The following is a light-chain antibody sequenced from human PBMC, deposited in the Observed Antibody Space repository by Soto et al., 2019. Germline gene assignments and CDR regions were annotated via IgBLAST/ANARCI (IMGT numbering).Light chain of an antibody. CDR2: DTF. V-gene: IGKV1-5*01. CDR3: QQYNRYSPLT. CDR1: QSISSW. Sequence: DMQMTQSPSSLSASVVDRVTITCRTSQSISSWLAWYQQKPGKAPKLLMFDTFSLESGVPSRFSGSRSGTEFTPTISSLQPDDYATYYCQQYNRYSPLTFGGGTKVDNK. J-gene: IGKJ4*01.